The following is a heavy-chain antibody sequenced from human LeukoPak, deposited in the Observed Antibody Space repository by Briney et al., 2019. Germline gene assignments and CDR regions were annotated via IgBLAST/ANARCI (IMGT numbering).Heavy chain of an antibody. D-gene: IGHD6-25*01. CDR1: GFIFSRSW. V-gene: IGHV3-7*04. Sequence: PGGSLRLSCAASGFIFSRSWMSWVRQAPGKGLEWVTNIKKDGSDKNYVDSVKGRFTISRDNAKNSLYLQMNSLRADDASVYYCARGGRGPDSWGQGTLVTVSS. CDR2: IKKDGSDK. J-gene: IGHJ4*02. CDR3: ARGGRGPDS.